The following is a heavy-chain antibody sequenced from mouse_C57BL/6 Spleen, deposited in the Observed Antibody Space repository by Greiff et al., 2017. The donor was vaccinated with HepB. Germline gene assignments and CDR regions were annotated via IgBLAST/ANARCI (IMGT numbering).Heavy chain of an antibody. V-gene: IGHV14-1*01. D-gene: IGHD1-1*01. CDR1: GFNIKDYY. CDR3: TKGLAITTVVATDY. CDR2: IDPEDGDT. J-gene: IGHJ2*01. Sequence: EVQLQQSGAELVRPGASVKLSCTASGFNIKDYYMHWVKQRPEQGLEWIGRIDPEDGDTEYAPKFQGKATMTADTSSNTAYLLLSSLTSEDTAVYYCTKGLAITTVVATDYWGQGTTLTVSS.